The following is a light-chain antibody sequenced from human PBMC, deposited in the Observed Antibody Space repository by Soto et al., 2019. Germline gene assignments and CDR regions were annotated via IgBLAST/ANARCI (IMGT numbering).Light chain of an antibody. V-gene: IGLV1-40*01. Sequence: QSVLTQPPSVSGAPGQKVTISCTRGRSNIGAAYDVHWYQHLQRTAPKLLIYRNNNRPSGVPDRFSGSKSGTSASLAITGLQAEDEADYYCQAYDSSLSGWVFGGGTKLTVL. CDR1: RSNIGAAYD. CDR3: QAYDSSLSGWV. CDR2: RNN. J-gene: IGLJ3*02.